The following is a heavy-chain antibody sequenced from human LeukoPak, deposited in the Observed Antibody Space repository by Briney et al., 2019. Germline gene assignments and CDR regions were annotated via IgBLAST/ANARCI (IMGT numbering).Heavy chain of an antibody. CDR3: AKDRNTMIVVDPYDAFDI. CDR1: GFTFSSYA. Sequence: PGGSLRLSCAASGFTFSSYAMSWVRQAPGKGLESVSAISGSGGSTYYADSVKGRLTISRDNSKNTLYLQMNSLRAEDTAVYYCAKDRNTMIVVDPYDAFDIWGQGTMVTVSS. D-gene: IGHD3-22*01. V-gene: IGHV3-23*01. CDR2: ISGSGGST. J-gene: IGHJ3*02.